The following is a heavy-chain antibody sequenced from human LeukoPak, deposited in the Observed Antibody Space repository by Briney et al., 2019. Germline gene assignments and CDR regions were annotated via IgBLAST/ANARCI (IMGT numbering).Heavy chain of an antibody. V-gene: IGHV1-18*01. CDR2: ISAYNGNT. Sequence: ASVKVSCKASGYTFANFGISWVRQGPGQGLEWVGWISAYNGNTKFAPNLQDRVTMTTDTSTATAYMELRSLRLNDTAVYFCARARPGAYCGTTSCFSDYWGQGTLVTVSS. D-gene: IGHD2-2*01. J-gene: IGHJ4*02. CDR1: GYTFANFG. CDR3: ARARPGAYCGTTSCFSDY.